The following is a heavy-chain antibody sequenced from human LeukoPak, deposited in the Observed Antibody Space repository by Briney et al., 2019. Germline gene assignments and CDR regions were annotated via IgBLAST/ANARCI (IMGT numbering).Heavy chain of an antibody. CDR2: ISGSGGST. CDR3: ANILLWFGEFYFDX. Sequence: PGGSLRLSCAASGFTFSSYAMSWVRQAPGKGLEWVSAISGSGGSTYYADSVKGRFTISRDNSKNTLYLQMNSLRAEDTAVYYCANILLWFGEFYFDXXXXGTLVTVSS. J-gene: IGHJ4*02. V-gene: IGHV3-23*01. CDR1: GFTFSSYA. D-gene: IGHD3-10*01.